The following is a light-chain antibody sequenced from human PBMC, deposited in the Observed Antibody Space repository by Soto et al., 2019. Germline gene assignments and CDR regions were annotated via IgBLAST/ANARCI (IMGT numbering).Light chain of an antibody. Sequence: EIVLTQSPGTLALSPGERATLSCRASQSVSSNSLTWYQQKPGQAPRLLIHGASSRATGIPDRFSGSWSGTDFTLTISRLEPEDFAVYYCQQYGSSPFTFGPVTKVDIK. CDR3: QQYGSSPFT. CDR1: QSVSSNS. V-gene: IGKV3-20*01. J-gene: IGKJ3*01. CDR2: GAS.